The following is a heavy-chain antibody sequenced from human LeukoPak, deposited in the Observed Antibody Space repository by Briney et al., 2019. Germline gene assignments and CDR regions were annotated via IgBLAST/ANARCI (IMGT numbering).Heavy chain of an antibody. CDR3: AKDGDQLTVTKLDY. J-gene: IGHJ4*02. Sequence: YADSVKGRFTISRDNSKNTLYLQMNSLRGEDTAVYYCAKDGDQLTVTKLDYWGQGTLVTVSS. V-gene: IGHV3-23*01. D-gene: IGHD4-17*01.